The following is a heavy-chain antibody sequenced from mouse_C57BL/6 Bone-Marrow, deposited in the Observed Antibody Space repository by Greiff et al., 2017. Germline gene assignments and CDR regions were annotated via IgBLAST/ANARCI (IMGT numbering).Heavy chain of an antibody. CDR2: IYPRDGST. Sequence: QVQLKESGPELVKPGASVKLSCKASGYTFTSYDINWVKQRPGQGLEWIGWIYPRDGSTKYNEKFQGKAKLTVDTSSSTAYMELHSLTSEDSAVYFCARLEFDGSSGDWYFDVWGTGTTVTVSS. CDR1: GYTFTSYD. J-gene: IGHJ1*03. V-gene: IGHV1-85*01. D-gene: IGHD1-1*01. CDR3: ARLEFDGSSGDWYFDV.